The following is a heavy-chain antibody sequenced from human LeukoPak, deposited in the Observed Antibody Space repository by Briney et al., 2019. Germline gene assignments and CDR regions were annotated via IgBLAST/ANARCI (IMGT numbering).Heavy chain of an antibody. D-gene: IGHD2/OR15-2a*01. CDR3: ARVWELSYDY. J-gene: IGHJ4*02. CDR2: ISSSSSYI. Sequence: GGSLRLSCAASGFTFSSYSMNWVRQAPGKGLEWVSSISSSSSYIYYAGSVKGRFTISRDNAKNSLYLQMNSLRAEDTAVYYCARVWELSYDYWGQGTLVTVSS. CDR1: GFTFSSYS. V-gene: IGHV3-21*01.